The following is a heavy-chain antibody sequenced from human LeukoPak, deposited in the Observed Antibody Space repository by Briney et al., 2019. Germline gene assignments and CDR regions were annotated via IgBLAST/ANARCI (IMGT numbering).Heavy chain of an antibody. CDR3: ARTHYGSGSIDY. J-gene: IGHJ4*02. V-gene: IGHV3-21*01. Sequence: PGGSLRLSCAASGFTFSSYEMNWVRQAPGKGLEWVSYISSSSTYMYYADSVKGRFTISRDNAKKSLYLQMNSLRAEDTALYYCARTHYGSGSIDYWGQGTLVTVSS. CDR1: GFTFSSYE. CDR2: ISSSSTYM. D-gene: IGHD3-10*01.